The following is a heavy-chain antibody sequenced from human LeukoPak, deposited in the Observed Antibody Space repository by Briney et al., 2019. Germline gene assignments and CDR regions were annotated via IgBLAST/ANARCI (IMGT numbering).Heavy chain of an antibody. CDR1: GGSISSYY. CDR2: IYYSGST. Sequence: PSETLSLTCTVSGGSISSYYWSWIRQPPGKGLEWIGYIYYSGSTNYNPSLKSRVTISVDTSKNQFSLKLGSVTAADTAVYYCARGGWYGRYFDYWGQGTLVTVSS. V-gene: IGHV4-59*08. J-gene: IGHJ4*02. D-gene: IGHD6-19*01. CDR3: ARGGWYGRYFDY.